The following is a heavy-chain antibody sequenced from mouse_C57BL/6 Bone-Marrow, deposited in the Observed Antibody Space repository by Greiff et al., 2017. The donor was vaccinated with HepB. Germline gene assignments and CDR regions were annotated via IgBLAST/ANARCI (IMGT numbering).Heavy chain of an antibody. D-gene: IGHD2-10*02. CDR1: GYTFTSYW. V-gene: IGHV1-55*01. J-gene: IGHJ3*01. CDR2: IYPGSGST. Sequence: QVQLKQPGAELVKPGASVKMSCKASGYTFTSYWITWVKQRPGQGLEWIGDIYPGSGSTNYNEKFKSKATLTVDTSSSAAYMQLSSLTSEDSAVYYCARSPSNEFAYWGQGTLVTVSA. CDR3: ARSPSNEFAY.